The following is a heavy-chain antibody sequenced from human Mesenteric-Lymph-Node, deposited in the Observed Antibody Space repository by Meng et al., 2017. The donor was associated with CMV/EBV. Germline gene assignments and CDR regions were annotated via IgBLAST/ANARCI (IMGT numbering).Heavy chain of an antibody. CDR1: GFTFSSYT. CDR3: ARGGGGPAAPYYYYGMDV. Sequence: GGSLRLSCGASGFTFSSYTMHWVRQAPGKGLEWVAIISYDGSNKYIADSVKGRFTISRDNFKNTLYLQMNSLRAEDTAVYYCARGGGGPAAPYYYYGMDVWGQGTTVTVSS. J-gene: IGHJ6*02. D-gene: IGHD2-2*01. V-gene: IGHV3-30-3*01. CDR2: ISYDGSNK.